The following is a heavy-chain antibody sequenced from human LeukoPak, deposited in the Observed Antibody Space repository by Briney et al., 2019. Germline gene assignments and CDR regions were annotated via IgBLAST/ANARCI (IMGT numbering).Heavy chain of an antibody. V-gene: IGHV5-51*01. CDR3: ASWGYCGGDCYGEFGY. J-gene: IGHJ4*02. D-gene: IGHD2-21*02. Sequence: GESLKISCKGSGYSFTNYWIVWVRQMPGRGLEYMGFIYPGDSNTRYSPSFQGQVTISADKSTSTAYMELSSLRSEDTAVYYCASWGYCGGDCYGEFGYWGQGTLVTVSS. CDR1: GYSFTNYW. CDR2: IYPGDSNT.